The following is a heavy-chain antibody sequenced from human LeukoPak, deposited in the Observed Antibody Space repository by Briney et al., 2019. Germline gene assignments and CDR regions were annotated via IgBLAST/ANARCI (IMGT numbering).Heavy chain of an antibody. Sequence: SETLSLTCTVSGGSISSYYWSWIRQPPGKGLEYIGYIYYSGSTNYNPSLKSRVTISVDTSKNQFSLKLSSVTAADTAVYYCARETSQKGAHYMDVWGKGTTVTISS. J-gene: IGHJ6*03. CDR1: GGSISSYY. V-gene: IGHV4-59*01. D-gene: IGHD3-16*01. CDR2: IYYSGST. CDR3: ARETSQKGAHYMDV.